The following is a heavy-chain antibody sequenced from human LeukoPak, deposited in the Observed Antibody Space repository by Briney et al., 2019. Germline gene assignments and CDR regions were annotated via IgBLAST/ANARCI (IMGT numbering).Heavy chain of an antibody. J-gene: IGHJ4*02. CDR1: GGSISSYY. CDR3: ARHLSGSLFYFDH. V-gene: IGHV4-59*08. D-gene: IGHD1-26*01. Sequence: SETLSLTCTVSGGSISSYYWSWIRQPPGKGLEWIGYIYYSGSTNYNPSLKSRVTISVDPSNNQFSLKLSSVTAADTAVYYCARHLSGSLFYFDHWGQETLVTVSA. CDR2: IYYSGST.